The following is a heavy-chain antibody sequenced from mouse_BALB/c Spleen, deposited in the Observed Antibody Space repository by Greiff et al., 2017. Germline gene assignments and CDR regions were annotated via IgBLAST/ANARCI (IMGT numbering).Heavy chain of an antibody. CDR3: AREASTATAY. V-gene: IGHV2-9*02. CDR1: GFSLTSYG. J-gene: IGHJ3*01. Sequence: VQLQQSGPGLVAPSQSLSITCTVSGFSLTSYGVHWVRQPPGKGLEWLGVIWAGGSTNYNSALMSRLSISKDNSKSQVFLKMNSLQTDDTAMYYCAREASTATAYGGQGTLVTVSA. D-gene: IGHD1-2*01. CDR2: IWAGGST.